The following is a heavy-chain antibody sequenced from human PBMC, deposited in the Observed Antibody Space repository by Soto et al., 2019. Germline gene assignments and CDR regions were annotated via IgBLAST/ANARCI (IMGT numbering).Heavy chain of an antibody. Sequence: EVLLVESGGGLVKPGRSLRLSCTTSGFNFGDYAVSWFRQAPGKGLEWVGFTRSQVYAGTTEYATSVKGRFLISRDDSKSIAYLQMNSLTVADTGVYYCARRLGSLPTANLDLWGRGTLVTVS. J-gene: IGHJ2*01. V-gene: IGHV3-49*05. CDR1: GFNFGDYA. CDR3: ARRLGSLPTANLDL. D-gene: IGHD1-1*01. CDR2: TRSQVYAGTT.